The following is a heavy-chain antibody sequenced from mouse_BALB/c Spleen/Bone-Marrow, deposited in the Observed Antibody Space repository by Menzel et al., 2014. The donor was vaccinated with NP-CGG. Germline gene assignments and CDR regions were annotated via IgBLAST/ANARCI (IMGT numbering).Heavy chain of an antibody. V-gene: IGHV1-63*01. J-gene: IGHJ4*01. CDR1: GYAFTNYW. CDR3: ARLQFISGRYYAMDY. D-gene: IGHD1-2*01. Sequence: QVHVKQSGAELVRPGTSVKISCKASGYAFTNYWLDWVKQSPGHGLEWIGDIYPGSGNTYFNEKFKGKATLTADKSSSTAYMQLSSLTSEDSAVYFCARLQFISGRYYAMDYWGQGTSVTVSS. CDR2: IYPGSGNT.